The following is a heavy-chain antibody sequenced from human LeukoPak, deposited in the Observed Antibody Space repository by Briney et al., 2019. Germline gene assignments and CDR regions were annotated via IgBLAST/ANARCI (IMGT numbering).Heavy chain of an antibody. CDR2: INPNSGGT. J-gene: IGHJ4*02. CDR3: ARVGTDIVVVPAATRMGSSKVNYFDY. Sequence: ASVKVSCKASEYTFTGYYMHWVRQAPGQGLEWMGWINPNSGGTNYAQKFQGRVTMTRDTSISTAYMELSRLRSDDTAVYYCARVGTDIVVVPAATRMGSSKVNYFDYWGQGTLVTVSS. D-gene: IGHD2-2*01. CDR1: EYTFTGYY. V-gene: IGHV1-2*02.